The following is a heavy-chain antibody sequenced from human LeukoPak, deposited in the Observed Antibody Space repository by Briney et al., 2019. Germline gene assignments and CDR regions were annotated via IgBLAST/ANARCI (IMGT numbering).Heavy chain of an antibody. CDR1: GFTFSSYW. Sequence: GGSLRLSCAASGFTFSSYWMSWVRQAPGKGLEWVANIKQDGSEKYYVDSVKGRFTISRDNSKNTLYLQMNSLRAEDTAVYYCAKMAPGPEHYWGQGTLVTVSS. D-gene: IGHD2-8*01. J-gene: IGHJ4*02. V-gene: IGHV3-7*03. CDR3: AKMAPGPEHY. CDR2: IKQDGSEK.